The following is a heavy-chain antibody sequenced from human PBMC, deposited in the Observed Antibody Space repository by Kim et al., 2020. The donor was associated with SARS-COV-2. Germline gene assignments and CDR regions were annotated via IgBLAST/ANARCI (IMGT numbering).Heavy chain of an antibody. Sequence: KGRFTISRDNAKNSLYLQMNSLRAEDTAVYYCARALYYYDSTSGDDAFDIWGQGTMVTVSS. CDR3: ARALYYYDSTSGDDAFDI. D-gene: IGHD3-22*01. V-gene: IGHV3-11*06. J-gene: IGHJ3*02.